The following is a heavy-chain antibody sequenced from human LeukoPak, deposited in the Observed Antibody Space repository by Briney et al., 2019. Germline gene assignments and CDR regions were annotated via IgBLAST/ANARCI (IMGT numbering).Heavy chain of an antibody. CDR2: ISSNGGST. Sequence: GGSLRLSCAASGFTFSSYAMHWVRQAPGKGLEYVSAISSNGGSTYYANSVKGRFTISRDNSKNTLYLQMGSLRAEDMAVYYCARGTMVVAFDIWGQGTMVTVSS. V-gene: IGHV3-64*01. CDR1: GFTFSSYA. J-gene: IGHJ3*02. D-gene: IGHD3-10*01. CDR3: ARGTMVVAFDI.